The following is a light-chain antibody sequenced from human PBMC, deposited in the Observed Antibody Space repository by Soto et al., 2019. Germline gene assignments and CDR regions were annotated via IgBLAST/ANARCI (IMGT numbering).Light chain of an antibody. V-gene: IGKV3-20*01. J-gene: IGKJ4*01. CDR2: GVS. CDR3: QQYVSSPLT. CDR1: QSITNRY. Sequence: EIVLTQSPGTLSLSPGERATLACRASQSITNRYLAWYQQKPGQSPRLLIYGVSNTATGIPDRFSGSGSGTDFTLSIDRLEPEDCAVYYCQQYVSSPLTFGGGTKVEIK.